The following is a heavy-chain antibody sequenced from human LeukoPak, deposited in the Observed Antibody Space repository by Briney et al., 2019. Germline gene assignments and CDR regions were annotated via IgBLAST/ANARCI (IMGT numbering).Heavy chain of an antibody. CDR1: GGTFSSYA. CDR3: ARDYYDSSGLNFDY. V-gene: IGHV1-69*05. Sequence: SVKVSCKASGGTFSSYAISRVRQAPGQGLEWMGRIIAIFGRANYAQKFQGRVTITTDESTSTAYMELSSLRSEDTAVYYCARDYYDSSGLNFDYWGQGTLVTVSS. J-gene: IGHJ4*02. CDR2: IIAIFGRA. D-gene: IGHD3-22*01.